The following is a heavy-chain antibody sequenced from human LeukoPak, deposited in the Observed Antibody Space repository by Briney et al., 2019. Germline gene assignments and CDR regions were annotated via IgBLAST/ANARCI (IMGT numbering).Heavy chain of an antibody. Sequence: GGSLRLSCAASGFTFSSYGMHWVRQAPGKGLEWVAVISYDGSNKYYADSVKGRFTISRDNSKNTLYLQMNSLRAEDTAVYYCATSGSYFDYWGQGTLVTVSS. CDR3: ATSGSYFDY. D-gene: IGHD1-26*01. CDR2: ISYDGSNK. V-gene: IGHV3-30*03. CDR1: GFTFSSYG. J-gene: IGHJ4*02.